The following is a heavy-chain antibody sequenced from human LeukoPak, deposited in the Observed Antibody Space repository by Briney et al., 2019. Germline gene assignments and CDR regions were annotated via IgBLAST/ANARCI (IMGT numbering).Heavy chain of an antibody. J-gene: IGHJ5*02. Sequence: GGSLRLSCAASGFTFSDYWMVWVRQAPGKGLVWVSRILSDGSSTSYADSVKGRFTISRDIAKDTLYLQMNSLRAEDTAVYYCARVRITRANWFDPWGQGTLVTVSS. V-gene: IGHV3-74*01. D-gene: IGHD2-2*01. CDR3: ARVRITRANWFDP. CDR1: GFTFSDYW. CDR2: ILSDGSST.